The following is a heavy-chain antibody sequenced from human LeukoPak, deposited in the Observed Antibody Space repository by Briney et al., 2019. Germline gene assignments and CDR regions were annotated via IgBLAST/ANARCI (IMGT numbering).Heavy chain of an antibody. Sequence: ASVKVSCKASGYTFTSYDITWVQQAPGQGLEWMGWISTYNGNTNYAQKFQGRVTMTTDTSTSTAYMELRSLRSDDTAVYYCARAGTGYYASGRGWFDPWGQGTLVTVSS. CDR1: GYTFTSYD. CDR3: ARAGTGYYASGRGWFDP. J-gene: IGHJ5*02. D-gene: IGHD3-10*01. CDR2: ISTYNGNT. V-gene: IGHV1-18*01.